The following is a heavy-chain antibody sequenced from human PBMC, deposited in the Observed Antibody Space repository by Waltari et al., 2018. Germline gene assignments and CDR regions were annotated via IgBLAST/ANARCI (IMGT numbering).Heavy chain of an antibody. V-gene: IGHV4-34*01. CDR2: INHSGST. Sequence: QVQLQQWGAGLLKPSETLSLTCAVYGGSFSGYFWTWIRQPPGRGREWIWEINHSGSTNYNPSLKSRVTISVDTSKNQFSLKLSSVTAADTAVYYCARGHDYGYYFDYWGQGTLVTVSS. J-gene: IGHJ4*02. CDR1: GGSFSGYF. CDR3: ARGHDYGYYFDY. D-gene: IGHD4-17*01.